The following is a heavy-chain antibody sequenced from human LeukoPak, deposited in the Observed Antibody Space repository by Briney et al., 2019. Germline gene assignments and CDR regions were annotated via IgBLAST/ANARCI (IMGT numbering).Heavy chain of an antibody. J-gene: IGHJ5*02. Sequence: PGGSLRLSCAASGFTFSSYWMSWVRQAPGKGLEWVANMKYDGSEKYYVDSVKGRFTISRDNAKNSLYLQMNSLRAEDTAVYYCAREVAFGVVTSAWWFDPWGQGTLVTVSS. V-gene: IGHV3-7*01. CDR3: AREVAFGVVTSAWWFDP. CDR2: MKYDGSEK. CDR1: GFTFSSYW. D-gene: IGHD3-3*01.